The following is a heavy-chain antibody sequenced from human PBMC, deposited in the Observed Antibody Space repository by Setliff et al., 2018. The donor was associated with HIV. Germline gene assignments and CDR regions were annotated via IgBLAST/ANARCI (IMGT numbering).Heavy chain of an antibody. Sequence: SETLSLTCTVSGDSISNYYWSWVRQPPGKGLEWIGYIYTTGSTNYNPSLKSRVTMSVDTSKNQFSLKLSSVTAADTAVYYCARQRHGGAGAHDYWGQGTLVTVSS. CDR3: ARQRHGGAGAHDY. J-gene: IGHJ4*02. CDR2: IYTTGST. CDR1: GDSISNYY. D-gene: IGHD3-16*01. V-gene: IGHV4-4*09.